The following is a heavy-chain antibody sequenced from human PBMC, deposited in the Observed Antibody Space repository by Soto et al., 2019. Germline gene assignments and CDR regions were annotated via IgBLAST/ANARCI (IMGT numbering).Heavy chain of an antibody. CDR2: INPNSGGT. CDR3: ARDSIVGATSVDYGMDV. CDR1: GYTFTGYY. D-gene: IGHD1-26*01. Sequence: GASVKVSCKASGYTFTGYYMHWVRQAPGQGLEWMGWINPNSGGTNYAQKFQGWVTMARDTSISTAYMELSRLRSDDTAVYYCARDSIVGATSVDYGMDVWGQGTTVTVS. J-gene: IGHJ6*02. V-gene: IGHV1-2*04.